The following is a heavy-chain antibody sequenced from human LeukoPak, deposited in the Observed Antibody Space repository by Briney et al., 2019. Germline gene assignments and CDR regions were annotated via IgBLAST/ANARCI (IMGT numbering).Heavy chain of an antibody. CDR2: IYHSGST. Sequence: SETLSLTCTVSGGSISSSSYYWGWIRQPPGKGLEWIGSIYHSGSTYYNPSLKSRVTISVDTSKNQFSLKLSSVTAADTAVYYCARQSGRIQLWLGYFDYWGQGTLVTVSS. J-gene: IGHJ4*02. CDR3: ARQSGRIQLWLGYFDY. D-gene: IGHD5-18*01. CDR1: GGSISSSSYY. V-gene: IGHV4-39*01.